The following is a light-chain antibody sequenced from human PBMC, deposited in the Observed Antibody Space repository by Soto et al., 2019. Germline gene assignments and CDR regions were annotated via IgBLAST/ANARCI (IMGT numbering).Light chain of an antibody. CDR3: QQYGNSPIT. CDR1: QNVDSNY. CDR2: GTS. V-gene: IGKV3-20*01. Sequence: EIVLTQSPGTLSLSPGERATLSCRASQNVDSNYLAWYQQKPGQAPRLLIYGTSSRATGIPDRFSGSGSGTDFTLTISRLEPEDFAVYYCQQYGNSPITFGQGTRLEI. J-gene: IGKJ5*01.